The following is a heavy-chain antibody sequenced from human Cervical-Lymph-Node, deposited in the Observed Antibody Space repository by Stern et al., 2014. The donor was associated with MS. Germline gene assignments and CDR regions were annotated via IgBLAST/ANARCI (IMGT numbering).Heavy chain of an antibody. CDR3: ARNERYWFDP. CDR2: IYYGGSI. V-gene: IGHV4-59*01. Sequence: QLQLQESGPGLVKPSETLSLTCTVSGGPINNYYWSWIRQPPGKGLEWIGYIYYGGSIAYSPSLKSRVTISMDTSKNQISLTLRSVTAADTAIYYCARNERYWFDPWGQGTLVTVSS. D-gene: IGHD1-1*01. J-gene: IGHJ5*02. CDR1: GGPINNYY.